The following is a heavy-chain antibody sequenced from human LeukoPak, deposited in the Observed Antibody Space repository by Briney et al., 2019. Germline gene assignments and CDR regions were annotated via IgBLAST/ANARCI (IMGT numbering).Heavy chain of an antibody. Sequence: GGSLRLSCAASGFAFNSHAMSWVRQLPGKGLEWVSGISGSGGGTWYADSVRGRFTISRDNSKNTLYLQMNSLRAEDTAVYYCAKRLRYFDWTNDAFDIWGQGTMVTVSS. CDR2: ISGSGGGT. CDR1: GFAFNSHA. D-gene: IGHD3-9*01. V-gene: IGHV3-23*01. J-gene: IGHJ3*02. CDR3: AKRLRYFDWTNDAFDI.